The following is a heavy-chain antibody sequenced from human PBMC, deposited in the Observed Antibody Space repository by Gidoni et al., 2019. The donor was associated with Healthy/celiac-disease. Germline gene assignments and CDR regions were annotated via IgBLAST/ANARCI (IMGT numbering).Heavy chain of an antibody. J-gene: IGHJ3*02. V-gene: IGHV3-43*01. Sequence: EVQLVESGGVVVQTGGSLRLSCDASGFTFDEYTMHWVRQAPGKGLEWVSLISWDGGSTYYADSVKGRFTISRDNSKNSLYLQMNSLRTEDTALYYCAKDIRYFDWLFGAFDIWGQGTMVTVSS. CDR2: ISWDGGST. D-gene: IGHD3-9*01. CDR3: AKDIRYFDWLFGAFDI. CDR1: GFTFDEYT.